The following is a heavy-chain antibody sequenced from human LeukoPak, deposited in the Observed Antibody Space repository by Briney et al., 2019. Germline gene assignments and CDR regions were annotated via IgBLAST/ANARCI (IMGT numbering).Heavy chain of an antibody. J-gene: IGHJ4*02. Sequence: PGGSLRLSCAASGFTFSTYAMSWVRQAPAKGLEWVSAISGSGGSTYYADSVKGRFTISRENSKNTLYLQMNSLRAEDTAVYYCAKSPYSGTSYVIDSWGQGTLVTVSS. CDR1: GFTFSTYA. CDR2: ISGSGGST. CDR3: AKSPYSGTSYVIDS. D-gene: IGHD1-26*01. V-gene: IGHV3-23*01.